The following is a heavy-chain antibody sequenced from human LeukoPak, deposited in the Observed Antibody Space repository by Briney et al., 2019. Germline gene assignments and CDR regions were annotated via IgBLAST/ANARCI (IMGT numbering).Heavy chain of an antibody. CDR1: GGTFSSYA. CDR2: IIPIFGTA. J-gene: IGHJ4*02. V-gene: IGHV1-69*06. CDR3: ARDHPPHYYDSSGEGY. Sequence: SVKVSCKASGGTFSSYAISWVRQAPGQGLEWMGGIIPIFGTANYAQKFQGRVTITADKSTSTAYMELSSLRSEDTAVYYCARDHPPHYYDSSGEGYWGQGPLVTVSS. D-gene: IGHD3-22*01.